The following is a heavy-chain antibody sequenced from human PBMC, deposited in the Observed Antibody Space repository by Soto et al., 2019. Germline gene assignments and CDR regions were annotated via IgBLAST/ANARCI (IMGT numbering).Heavy chain of an antibody. CDR1: GYSFDGYG. J-gene: IGHJ4*02. CDR2: INTGNGDT. Sequence: QVQLVQSGAEVKKPGASVKVSCKASGYSFDGYGMHWVRQAPGQRPEWMGWINTGNGDTKYPQKFQGRVTLTRDTXXLTAYMELNTLKSEDTAVYYCPRDPTSGWSAGIDCWCQGSLVTVSS. CDR3: PRDPTSGWSAGIDC. V-gene: IGHV1-3*04. D-gene: IGHD6-19*01.